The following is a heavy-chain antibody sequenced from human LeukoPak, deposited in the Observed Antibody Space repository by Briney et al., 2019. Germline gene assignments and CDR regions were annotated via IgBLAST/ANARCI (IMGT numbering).Heavy chain of an antibody. V-gene: IGHV3-74*01. CDR3: TRVQTGRSGLMDV. CDR1: GFTFDDYG. CDR2: MSSEGSGT. D-gene: IGHD2-8*02. J-gene: IGHJ6*02. Sequence: GGSLRLSCAASGFTFDDYGMSWVRQAPGKGLVWVSRMSSEGSGTTYADSVKGRFTISRDNAKNTLYLQMNSLRVEDAAVYYCTRVQTGRSGLMDVWGRGSTVSVS.